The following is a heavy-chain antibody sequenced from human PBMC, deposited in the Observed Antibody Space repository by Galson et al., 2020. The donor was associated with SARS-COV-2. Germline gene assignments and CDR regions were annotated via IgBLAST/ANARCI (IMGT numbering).Heavy chain of an antibody. CDR2: ISGSTLST. V-gene: IGHV3-23*01. J-gene: IGHJ4*02. D-gene: IGHD3-10*01. Sequence: GESLKISCATSGFTFKNYAMAWVRQAPGKGLEWVSAISGSTLSTYYADSVKGRFTISRDNSKNTLFLQMNSLRAEDTATYFCAKDCKGVGAMGQDFDYWGQGTLVAVSS. CDR1: GFTFKNYA. CDR3: AKDCKGVGAMGQDFDY.